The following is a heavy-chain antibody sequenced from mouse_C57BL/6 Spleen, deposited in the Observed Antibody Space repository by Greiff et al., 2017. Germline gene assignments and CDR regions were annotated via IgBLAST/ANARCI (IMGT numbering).Heavy chain of an antibody. D-gene: IGHD2-1*01. CDR2: IYPRDGST. V-gene: IGHV1-78*01. CDR1: GYTFTDHT. Sequence: QVQLQQSDAELVKPGASVKISCKVSGYTFTDHTIHWLKQRPEQGLEWIGYIYPRDGSTKYNEKFKGTATLTADKSSSTAYMQLNSLTSEDSAVYVCAKEIYYGNLDYWGQGTTLTVSS. CDR3: AKEIYYGNLDY. J-gene: IGHJ2*01.